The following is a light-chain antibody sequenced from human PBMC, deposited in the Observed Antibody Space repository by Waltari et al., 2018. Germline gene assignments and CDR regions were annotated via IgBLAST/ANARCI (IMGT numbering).Light chain of an antibody. J-gene: IGLJ2*01. CDR1: TGPGTSANY. CDR2: DTS. CDR3: LVGYSGVVV. Sequence: QAVVTQEPSLTVSPAGTVTLTCATRTGPGTSANYPYWFQQKPGQVPRTLIYDTSDKHSWTPARFSGSLLGGKAALTLSGAQPEDEADYYCLVGYSGVVVIGGGTKLTVL. V-gene: IGLV7-46*01.